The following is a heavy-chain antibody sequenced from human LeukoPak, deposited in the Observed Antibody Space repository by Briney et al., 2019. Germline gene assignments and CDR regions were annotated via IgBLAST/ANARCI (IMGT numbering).Heavy chain of an antibody. J-gene: IGHJ4*02. Sequence: SETLSLTCTVSGGSISSGGYYWSWIRQPPGKGLEWIGYIYHSGSTYYNPSLKSRVTISVDRSKNQFSLKLSSVTAADTAVYYCAREGEWFGELFEVYWGQGTLVTVSS. D-gene: IGHD3-10*01. V-gene: IGHV4-30-2*01. CDR2: IYHSGST. CDR3: AREGEWFGELFEVY. CDR1: GGSISSGGYY.